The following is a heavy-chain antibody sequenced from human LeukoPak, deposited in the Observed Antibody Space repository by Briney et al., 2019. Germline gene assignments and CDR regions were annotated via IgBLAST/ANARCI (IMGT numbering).Heavy chain of an antibody. Sequence: GGSLRLSCAASGFTFSSYAIHWVRQAPGKGLEWVAVISYDGSNKYYADSVKGRFTISRDSSKNTLYLQMSSLISEDTAVYYCVKDRGGNYDYFDYWGQGTLVTVSS. CDR3: VKDRGGNYDYFDY. CDR2: ISYDGSNK. CDR1: GFTFSSYA. V-gene: IGHV3-30-3*01. D-gene: IGHD1-26*01. J-gene: IGHJ4*02.